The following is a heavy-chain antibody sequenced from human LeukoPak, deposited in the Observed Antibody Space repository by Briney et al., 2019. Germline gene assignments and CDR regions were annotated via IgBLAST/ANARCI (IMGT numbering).Heavy chain of an antibody. D-gene: IGHD5-24*01. CDR3: ASRVEMATIRDYYMDV. CDR1: GYTFTGYY. V-gene: IGHV1-69*05. CDR2: IIPIFGTA. Sequence: VASVKVSCKASGYTFTGYYMHWVRQAPGQGLEWMGGIIPIFGTANYAQKFQGRVTITTDESTSTAYMELSSLRSEDTAVYYCASRVEMATIRDYYMDVWGKGTTVTVSS. J-gene: IGHJ6*03.